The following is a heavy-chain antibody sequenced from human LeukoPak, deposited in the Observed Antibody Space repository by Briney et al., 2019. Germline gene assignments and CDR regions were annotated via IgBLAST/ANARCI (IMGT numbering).Heavy chain of an antibody. CDR2: MNPNSGNT. Sequence: ASVKVSCTASGYTFTSYDINWVRQATGQGLEWMGWMNPNSGNTGYAQKFQGRVTMTRNTSISTAFMELSSLRSEDTAVHYCATEHYGTGDFDYWGQGTLVTVSS. J-gene: IGHJ4*02. V-gene: IGHV1-8*01. CDR3: ATEHYGTGDFDY. D-gene: IGHD2-8*02. CDR1: GYTFTSYD.